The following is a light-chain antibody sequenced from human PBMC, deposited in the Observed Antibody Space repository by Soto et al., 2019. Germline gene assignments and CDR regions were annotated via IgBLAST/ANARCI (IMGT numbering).Light chain of an antibody. CDR3: CSYAGGYIYL. CDR1: SSDVGGYDY. V-gene: IGLV2-8*01. J-gene: IGLJ1*01. Sequence: QSVLTQPPSASGSPGQSVTISCTGTSSDVGGYDYVSWYQQYPGKTPKLMIFEVTKRPSGVPDRFSGSKSGNTASLTISGLQAEDEADYFCCSYAGGYIYLFGTGTKVTVL. CDR2: EVT.